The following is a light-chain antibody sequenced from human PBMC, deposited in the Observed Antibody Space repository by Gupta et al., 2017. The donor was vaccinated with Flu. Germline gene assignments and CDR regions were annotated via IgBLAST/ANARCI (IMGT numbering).Light chain of an antibody. J-gene: IGKJ5*01. CDR1: QGIISA. CDR2: DAS. V-gene: IGKV1D-13*01. CDR3: QQFNNYHHIT. Sequence: AIQLTQSPSSLSASVGDRVTITCRASQGIISALAWYQQKPGKAPKLLIYDASSLESGVPSRFSGSGAGTDFTLTISSLQPEDFATYYCQQFNNYHHITFGQGTRLEIK.